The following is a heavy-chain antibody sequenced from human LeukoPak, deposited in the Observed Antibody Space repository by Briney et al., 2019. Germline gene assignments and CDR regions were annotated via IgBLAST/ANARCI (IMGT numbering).Heavy chain of an antibody. V-gene: IGHV4-34*01. CDR2: INHSGST. CDR1: GGSFSVYY. Sequence: SETLSLTCAVYGGSFSVYYWSWIRQPPGKGLEWIGEINHSGSTNYNPSLKSRVTISVDTSKNQFSLKLSSVTAADTAVYYCARGVGSGSPKGDYFDYWGQGTLVTVSS. CDR3: ARGVGSGSPKGDYFDY. J-gene: IGHJ4*02. D-gene: IGHD3-10*01.